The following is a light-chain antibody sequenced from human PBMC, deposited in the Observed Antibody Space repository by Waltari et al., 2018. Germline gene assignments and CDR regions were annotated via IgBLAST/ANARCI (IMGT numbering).Light chain of an antibody. V-gene: IGKV1-39*01. Sequence: DIQMTQSPSSLSASVGDRVTITCRASQSIGIYLIWYQQKPGKAPNLLIYGASTLQSGVPSRFTGSGSGTDFTLTISSLQPEDFATFYCQQSYGTPYTFGQGTQLEIK. J-gene: IGKJ2*01. CDR3: QQSYGTPYT. CDR2: GAS. CDR1: QSIGIY.